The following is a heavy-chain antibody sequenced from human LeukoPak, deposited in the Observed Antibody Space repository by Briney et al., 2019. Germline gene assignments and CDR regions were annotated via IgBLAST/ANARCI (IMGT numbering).Heavy chain of an antibody. D-gene: IGHD4-23*01. CDR2: ISGSGGST. CDR3: AKSISDGYGGNPYFDY. Sequence: GGTLRLSCAASGFTFSSYGMSWVRQAPGKGLEWVSAISGSGGSTYYADSVKGRFTISRDNSKNTLYLQMNSLRAEDTAVYYCAKSISDGYGGNPYFDYWGQGTLVTVSS. CDR1: GFTFSSYG. V-gene: IGHV3-23*01. J-gene: IGHJ4*02.